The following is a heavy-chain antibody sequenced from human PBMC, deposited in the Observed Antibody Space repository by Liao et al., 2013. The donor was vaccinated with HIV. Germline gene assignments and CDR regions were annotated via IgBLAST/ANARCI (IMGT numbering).Heavy chain of an antibody. Sequence: LQLQESGPGLVKPSETLSLTCTVSGGSIASSSYYWGWIRQSPEKGLEWIGEISHGGSTNYNPSLKSRVTISVDTSKNQFSLKVSSMTAADTAVYYCARAKEFRNFAFWGQGTLVTVSS. CDR3: ARAKEFRNFAF. J-gene: IGHJ4*02. CDR2: ISHGGST. D-gene: IGHD3-10*01. V-gene: IGHV4-39*07. CDR1: GGSIASSSYY.